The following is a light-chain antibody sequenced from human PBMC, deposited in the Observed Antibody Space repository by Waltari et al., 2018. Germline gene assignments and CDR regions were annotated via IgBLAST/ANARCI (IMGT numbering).Light chain of an antibody. CDR3: MQGTYWPYT. J-gene: IGKJ2*01. CDR1: QSIVYSDGKIY. Sequence: DVVMTQSPLSLPVTLGQPASISCKSSQSIVYSDGKIYLNWIQQRPGQSPRRLINKVSTRDSGVPDRFSGSGSGTDFTLKISSVEAEDVGVYYCMQGTYWPYTFGQGTKLEIK. CDR2: KVS. V-gene: IGKV2-30*01.